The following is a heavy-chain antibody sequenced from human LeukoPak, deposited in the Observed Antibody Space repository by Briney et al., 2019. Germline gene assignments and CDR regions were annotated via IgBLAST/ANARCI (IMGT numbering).Heavy chain of an antibody. V-gene: IGHV1-46*01. D-gene: IGHD2-2*02. J-gene: IGHJ6*04. Sequence: ASVKVSCKASGYTFTSYYMHWVRQAPGQGLEWMGIINPSVGSTSYAQKFQGRVTMTRDTSTSTVYMELSSLRSENTAVYYCARVPALYGDYYYGMDVWGKGTTVTVSS. CDR1: GYTFTSYY. CDR2: INPSVGST. CDR3: ARVPALYGDYYYGMDV.